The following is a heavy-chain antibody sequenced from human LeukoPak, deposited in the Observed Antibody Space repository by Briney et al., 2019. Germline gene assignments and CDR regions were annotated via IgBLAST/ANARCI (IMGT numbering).Heavy chain of an antibody. CDR3: ASGYSSSWYYFDY. CDR1: GGSFSGYY. J-gene: IGHJ4*02. V-gene: IGHV4-34*01. CDR2: INHSGST. Sequence: KPSETLSLTCAVYGGSFSGYYWSWIRQPPGKGLEWIGEINHSGSTNYNPSLKSRVTISVDTSKNQFSLKLSSVTAADTAVYYCASGYSSSWYYFDYWGQGTLVTVSS. D-gene: IGHD6-13*01.